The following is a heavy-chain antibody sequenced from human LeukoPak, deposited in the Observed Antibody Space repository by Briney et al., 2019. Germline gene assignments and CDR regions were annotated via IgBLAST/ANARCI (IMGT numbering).Heavy chain of an antibody. CDR3: ARHDEVFWSPFDP. CDR1: GVSFSSFQ. D-gene: IGHD3-3*01. Sequence: PSETLSLTCTVSGVSFSSFQWSWIRQSPVKGLEWIGNIHMTGRTDYNPSLKSRVTISVDTSKNQFSLKLSSVTAADTAVYYCARHDEVFWSPFDPWGQGTLVTVSS. CDR2: IHMTGRT. V-gene: IGHV4-4*09. J-gene: IGHJ5*02.